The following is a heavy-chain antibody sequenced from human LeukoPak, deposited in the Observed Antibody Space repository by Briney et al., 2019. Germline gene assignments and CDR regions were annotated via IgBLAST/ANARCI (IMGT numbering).Heavy chain of an antibody. CDR3: ARGGGLDV. CDR1: GFIFSSYW. D-gene: IGHD3-16*01. V-gene: IGHV3-7*03. J-gene: IGHJ6*02. Sequence: GGSLRLSCTSSGFIFSSYWMNWARQAPGKGLEWVASINHNGNVNYYVDSVKGRFTISRDNAKNSLYLQMSNLRAEDTAVYFCARGGGLDVWGQGATVTVSS. CDR2: INHNGNVN.